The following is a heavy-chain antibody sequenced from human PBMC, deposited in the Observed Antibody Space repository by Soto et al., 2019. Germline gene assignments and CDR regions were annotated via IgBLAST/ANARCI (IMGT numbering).Heavy chain of an antibody. D-gene: IGHD3-10*01. CDR3: ARDLEFGELLPGYYMDV. CDR2: ISSNGGST. V-gene: IGHV3-64*01. Sequence: GGSLRLSCAASGFTFSSYAMHWVRQAPGKGLEYVSAISSNGGSTYYANSVKGRFTISRDNSKNTLYLQMGSLRAEDMAVYYCARDLEFGELLPGYYMDVWGKGTTVTVSS. CDR1: GFTFSSYA. J-gene: IGHJ6*03.